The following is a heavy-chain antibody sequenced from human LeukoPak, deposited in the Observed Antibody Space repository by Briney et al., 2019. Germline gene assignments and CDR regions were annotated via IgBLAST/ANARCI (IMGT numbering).Heavy chain of an antibody. CDR3: ARVQFGELLPDY. V-gene: IGHV3-13*01. CDR1: GFTFSSYD. J-gene: IGHJ4*02. Sequence: PGGSLRLSCAASGFTFSSYDMHWVRQATGKGLEWVSAIGTAGDTYYPGSVKGRFTISRENAKNSLYLQMNSLRAGDTAVYYCARVQFGELLPDYWGQGTLVTVSS. CDR2: IGTAGDT. D-gene: IGHD3-10*01.